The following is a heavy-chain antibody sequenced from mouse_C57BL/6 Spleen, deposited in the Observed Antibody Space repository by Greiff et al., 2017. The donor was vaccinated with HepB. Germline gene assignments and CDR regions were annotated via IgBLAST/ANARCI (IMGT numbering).Heavy chain of an antibody. CDR2: IRNKANGYTT. CDR3: ARDWDGYWYFDV. V-gene: IGHV7-3*01. Sequence: EVHLVESGGGLVQPGGFTFTDYYMSWVRQPPGKALEWLGFIRNKANGYTTEYSASVKGRFTISRDNSQSILYLQMNALRAEDSATYYCARDWDGYWYFDVWGTGTTVTVSS. D-gene: IGHD4-1*01. CDR1: FTFTDYY. J-gene: IGHJ1*03.